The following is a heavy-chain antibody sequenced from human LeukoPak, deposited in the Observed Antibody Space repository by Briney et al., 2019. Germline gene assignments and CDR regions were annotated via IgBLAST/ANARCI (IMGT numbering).Heavy chain of an antibody. CDR3: AKYASYYDSSGIDY. CDR2: ITGSGSTI. Sequence: AGGSLRLSCAASGFTFSDYYMSWIRQAPGKGLEWVSYITGSGSTIYYADSVKGRFTISRDNAKNSLYLQMNSLRAEDTAVYYCAKYASYYDSSGIDYWGQGTLVTVSS. D-gene: IGHD3-22*01. V-gene: IGHV3-11*04. CDR1: GFTFSDYY. J-gene: IGHJ4*02.